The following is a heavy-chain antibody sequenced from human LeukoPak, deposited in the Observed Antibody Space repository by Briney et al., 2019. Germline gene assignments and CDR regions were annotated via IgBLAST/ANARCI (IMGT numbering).Heavy chain of an antibody. J-gene: IGHJ4*02. CDR3: ARQSTGTWNKYYYDSSEYFDY. V-gene: IGHV3-23*01. CDR2: ISGIGGST. CDR1: GFTFSSYG. D-gene: IGHD3-22*01. Sequence: QPGGSLRLSCAASGFTFSSYGMSWVRQAPGKGLEWDSAISGIGGSTYYADSVKGRFTISRDNSKNTLYLQMNSLRAEDTAVYYCARQSTGTWNKYYYDSSEYFDYWGQGTLVTVSS.